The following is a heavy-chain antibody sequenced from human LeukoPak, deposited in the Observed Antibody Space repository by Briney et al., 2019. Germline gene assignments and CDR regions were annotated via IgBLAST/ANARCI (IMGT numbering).Heavy chain of an antibody. CDR1: GYTFTSYD. V-gene: IGHV1-8*01. CDR3: ARAITNYYYYGMDV. CDR2: MNPNSGNT. D-gene: IGHD1-1*01. Sequence: ASVKVSCKASGYTFTSYDINWVRQATGQGLEWMGWMNPNSGNTGYAQKFQGRVTMTRNTSISTAYMELSSLRSEDTAVYYCARAITNYYYYGMDVWGQGTTVTVSS. J-gene: IGHJ6*02.